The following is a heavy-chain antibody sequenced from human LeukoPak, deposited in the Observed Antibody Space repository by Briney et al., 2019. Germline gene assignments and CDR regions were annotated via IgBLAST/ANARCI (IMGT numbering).Heavy chain of an antibody. Sequence: SQTLSLTCTVSGGSISSGGYYWSWIRQHPGKGLEWIGYIYYSGSTYYNPSLKSRVTISVDTSKNQFSLKQSSMTAADTAVYYCARDADSYGTGLFDYWGQGTLVTVSS. CDR2: IYYSGST. J-gene: IGHJ4*02. CDR1: GGSISSGGYY. D-gene: IGHD5-18*01. V-gene: IGHV4-31*03. CDR3: ARDADSYGTGLFDY.